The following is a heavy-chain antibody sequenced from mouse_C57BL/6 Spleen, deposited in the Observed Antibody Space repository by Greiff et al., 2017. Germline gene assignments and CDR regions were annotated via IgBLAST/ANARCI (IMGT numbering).Heavy chain of an antibody. CDR1: GYTFTDYY. V-gene: IGHV1-26*01. CDR3: GRIYYDSSSYGFGY. CDR2: INPNNGGT. J-gene: IGHJ3*01. Sequence: EVQLQQSGPELVKPGASVKISCTASGYTFTDYYMNWVKQSHGKSLEWIGDINPNNGGTSYNQKFKGKATLTVDKSSSTAYMELRSLTSEDSAVYYCGRIYYDSSSYGFGYWGQGPLVTAAA. D-gene: IGHD1-1*01.